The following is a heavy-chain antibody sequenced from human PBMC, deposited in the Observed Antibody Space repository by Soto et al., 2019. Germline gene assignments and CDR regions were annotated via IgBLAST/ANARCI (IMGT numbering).Heavy chain of an antibody. V-gene: IGHV3-15*01. D-gene: IGHD3-10*01. Sequence: EVQLVESGGGLVKPGGSLRLSCAASGFTFSNAWMSWVRQAPGKGLEWVGRIKSKTDGGTTDYAPPVKGRFTISRDDSKNTLYLQMNSLKTEDTAVYYCTTIMVRGVIDYWGQGTLVTVSS. CDR2: IKSKTDGGTT. J-gene: IGHJ4*02. CDR3: TTIMVRGVIDY. CDR1: GFTFSNAW.